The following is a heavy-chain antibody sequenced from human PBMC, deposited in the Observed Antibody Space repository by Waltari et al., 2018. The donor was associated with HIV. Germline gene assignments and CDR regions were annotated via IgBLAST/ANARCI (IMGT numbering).Heavy chain of an antibody. CDR1: GVSFSGYY. J-gene: IGHJ4*02. CDR2: INHSGST. D-gene: IGHD6-19*01. V-gene: IGHV4-34*01. CDR3: ARGSGRGYFDY. Sequence: QVQLQQWGAGLLKPSETLSLTCAVYGVSFSGYYWSWIRQPPGKGLEWIVEINHSGSTNYNPSLKSRVTISVDTSKNQFSLKLSSVTAADTAVYYCARGSGRGYFDYWGQGTLVTVSS.